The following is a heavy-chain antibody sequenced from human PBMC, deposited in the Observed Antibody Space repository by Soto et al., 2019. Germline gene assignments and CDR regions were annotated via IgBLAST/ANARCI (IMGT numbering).Heavy chain of an antibody. CDR3: ERSGGRRETARPYYYYGMDV. CDR1: GGTFSSYA. Sequence: QVQLVQSGAEVKKPGSSVKVSCKASGGTFSSYAISWVRQAPGQGLEWMGGIIPIFGTANYAQKFQGRVTIPADESTSTSDMELSSLRSEDTAVYYCERSGGRRETARPYYYYGMDVWGQGTTVTVSS. CDR2: IIPIFGTA. J-gene: IGHJ6*02. D-gene: IGHD5-18*01. V-gene: IGHV1-69*12.